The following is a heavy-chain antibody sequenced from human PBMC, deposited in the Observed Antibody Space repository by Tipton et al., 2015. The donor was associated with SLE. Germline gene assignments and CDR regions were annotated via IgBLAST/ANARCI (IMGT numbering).Heavy chain of an antibody. CDR2: IPYRGSA. V-gene: IGHV4-31*03. Sequence: TLSLTCTVSGGSISSDDYYWTWIRQHPGKGLEWIGHIPYRGSASYNPSLKNRVTISVDTSKRHFSLKLTSVTAADTAVYYCARGGVGGYDYFDHWGQGTLVTVSS. J-gene: IGHJ4*02. CDR1: GGSISSDDYY. D-gene: IGHD5-12*01. CDR3: ARGGVGGYDYFDH.